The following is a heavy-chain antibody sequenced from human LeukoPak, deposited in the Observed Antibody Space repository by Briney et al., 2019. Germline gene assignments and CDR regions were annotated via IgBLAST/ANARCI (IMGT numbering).Heavy chain of an antibody. CDR2: IHPNTGGT. CDR3: ASEYKYDSSGANAFDI. CDR1: GYTFTGHY. D-gene: IGHD3-22*01. Sequence: ASVKVSCKASGYTFTGHYIHWVRQAPGQGLEWMGWIHPNTGGTKYAQKFQGRVTMTRDSSSSTAYMELSSLRSADTAVYYCASEYKYDSSGANAFDIWGQGTMVTVSS. V-gene: IGHV1-2*02. J-gene: IGHJ3*02.